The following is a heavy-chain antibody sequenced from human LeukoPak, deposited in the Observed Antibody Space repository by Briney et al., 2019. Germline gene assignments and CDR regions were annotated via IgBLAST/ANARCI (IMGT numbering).Heavy chain of an antibody. CDR2: ISSDGSKT. CDR1: GVTFSSYG. CDR3: ARTPDLEAPAGFDY. D-gene: IGHD1-14*01. V-gene: IGHV3-30*03. J-gene: IGHJ4*02. Sequence: GTSLRLSCVASGVTFSSYGMHWVRQAPGKGLEWVAAISSDGSKTHYVDSVKGRFTISRDNSKNTLYLQMNSLRGDDTAVYYCARTPDLEAPAGFDYWGQGTLVTVSS.